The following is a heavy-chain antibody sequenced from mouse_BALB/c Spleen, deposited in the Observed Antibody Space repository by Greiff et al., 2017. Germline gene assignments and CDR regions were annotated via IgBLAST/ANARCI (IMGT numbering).Heavy chain of an antibody. Sequence: DVKLQESGGGLVQPGGSLKLSCAASGFAFSRYWMRWVRQAPGKGLEWIGEINPDSSTINYTPSLKDKFIISRNNAKNTLCLQMSKVRCEDTDDYASEYWTSTVMATPDGCFDDWGEGTTVTVSS. CDR2: INPDSSTI. D-gene: IGHD2-10*02. CDR1: GFAFSRYW. V-gene: IGHV4-1*02. CDR3: EYWTSTVMATPDGCFDD. J-gene: IGHJ1*01.